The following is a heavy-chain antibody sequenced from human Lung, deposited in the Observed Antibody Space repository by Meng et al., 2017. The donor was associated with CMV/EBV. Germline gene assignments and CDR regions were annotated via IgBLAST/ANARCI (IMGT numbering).Heavy chain of an antibody. Sequence: GGSXRLSCEASGFTFSTYWISWVRQSPGKGLEWVANIGQDGIEKYYVASVKGRFTISRDNARNSLFLQMNKLRGEDTAVYYCARDPPPVASRFDYLGRGTLVTVSS. D-gene: IGHD2-15*01. CDR1: GFTFSTYW. CDR2: IGQDGIEK. V-gene: IGHV3-7*01. CDR3: ARDPPPVASRFDY. J-gene: IGHJ4*02.